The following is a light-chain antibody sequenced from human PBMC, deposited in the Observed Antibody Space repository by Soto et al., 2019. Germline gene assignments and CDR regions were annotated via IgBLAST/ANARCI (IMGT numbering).Light chain of an antibody. CDR2: GVS. Sequence: IVFTQSPPTLSLSPGDKAPRSCWAIQNVRSDYFAWYQQKPGQAPRVIIFGVSTRASATPDRFRGSGSGTYFTLTISSLEPEDFAVYYCQQRGDWPPITFGQGTRLEIK. CDR1: QNVRSDY. CDR3: QQRGDWPPIT. J-gene: IGKJ5*01. V-gene: IGKV3D-20*02.